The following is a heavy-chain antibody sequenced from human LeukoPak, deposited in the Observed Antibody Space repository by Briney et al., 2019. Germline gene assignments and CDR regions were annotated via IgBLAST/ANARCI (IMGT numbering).Heavy chain of an antibody. V-gene: IGHV3-23*01. CDR3: AKGPFSSIAARRPNWFDP. D-gene: IGHD6-6*01. CDR1: GFTFSSYA. CDR2: ISGSGGST. J-gene: IGHJ5*02. Sequence: GGPLRLSCAASGFTFSSYAMSWVREAPGKGLEGGSAISGSGGSTYSPDSVKGRFTISRDTSKNTLYLQMNRLRAEDTAVYYCAKGPFSSIAARRPNWFDPWGQGTLVTVSS.